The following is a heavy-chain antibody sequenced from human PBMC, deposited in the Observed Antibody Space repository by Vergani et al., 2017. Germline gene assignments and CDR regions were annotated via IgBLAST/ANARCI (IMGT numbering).Heavy chain of an antibody. Sequence: HVQMVESGGGVVQPGRSLRLSCAVSGFRFSDYGMHWVRQAPGRGLEWVALISYDADTTYYEDSVKGRFTISRDNSKNTLFLQMHSLRVEDTALYYCAKFPLNITTPDRGDFWGQGSLVTVSS. V-gene: IGHV3-30*18. J-gene: IGHJ4*02. D-gene: IGHD1-1*01. CDR3: AKFPLNITTPDRGDF. CDR1: GFRFSDYG. CDR2: ISYDADTT.